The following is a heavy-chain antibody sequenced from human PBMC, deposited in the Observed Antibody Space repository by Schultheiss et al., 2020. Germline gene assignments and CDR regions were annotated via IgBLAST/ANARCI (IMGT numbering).Heavy chain of an antibody. D-gene: IGHD5-18*01. CDR2: INTNTGNP. J-gene: IGHJ4*02. CDR1: GYTFTSYA. CDR3: AKLPGVNVDTAMGPTNFDY. V-gene: IGHV7-4-1*02. Sequence: ASVKVYCKASGYTFTSYAMNWVRQAPGQRLEWMGWINTNTGNPTYAQAFTGRFVFSLDTSVTTAYLQISSLKTDDTAVYYCAKLPGVNVDTAMGPTNFDYWGQGTLVTVSS.